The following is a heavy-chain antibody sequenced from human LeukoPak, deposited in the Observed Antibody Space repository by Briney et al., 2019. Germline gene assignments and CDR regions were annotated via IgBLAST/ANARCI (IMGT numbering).Heavy chain of an antibody. CDR3: VRDWEGFNFDI. D-gene: IGHD1-26*01. V-gene: IGHV4-59*01. J-gene: IGHJ3*02. Sequence: KPSETLSLTCTVSGGSLRSYYWSWIRQPPGEGLEWIAYIHNTGSTNYNPSLKSRVTISLDTSKNEFSLKLTSVTAADTAVYYCVRDWEGFNFDIWGQGTMVTVSS. CDR1: GGSLRSYY. CDR2: IHNTGST.